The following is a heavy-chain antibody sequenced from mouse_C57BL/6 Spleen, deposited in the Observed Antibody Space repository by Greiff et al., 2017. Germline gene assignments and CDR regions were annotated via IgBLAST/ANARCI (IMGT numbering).Heavy chain of an antibody. CDR3: AKSNYGREWYFDV. J-gene: IGHJ1*03. Sequence: QVQLQQSGPELVKPGASVKISCKASGYAFSSSWMNWVKQRPGKGLEWIGRIYPGDGDTNYNGKFKGKATLTADKSSSTAYMQLSSLTSEDSAVYFCAKSNYGREWYFDVWGTGTTVTVSS. D-gene: IGHD2-5*01. V-gene: IGHV1-82*01. CDR2: IYPGDGDT. CDR1: GYAFSSSW.